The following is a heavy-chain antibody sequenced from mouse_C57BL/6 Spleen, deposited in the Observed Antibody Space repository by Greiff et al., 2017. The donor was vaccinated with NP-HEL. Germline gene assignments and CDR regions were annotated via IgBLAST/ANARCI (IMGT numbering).Heavy chain of an antibody. J-gene: IGHJ2*01. Sequence: VQLKQSGPGLVKPSQSLSLTCSVTGYSITSGYYWNWIRQFPGNKLEWMGYISYDGSNNSNPSLKNRISITRDTSKNQFFLKLNSVTTEDTATYYCARGGDVNFDYWGQGTTLTVSS. CDR1: GYSITSGYY. D-gene: IGHD3-3*01. CDR3: ARGGDVNFDY. CDR2: ISYDGSN. V-gene: IGHV3-6*01.